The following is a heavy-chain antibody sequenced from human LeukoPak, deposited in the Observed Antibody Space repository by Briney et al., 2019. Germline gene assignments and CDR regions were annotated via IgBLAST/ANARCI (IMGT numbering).Heavy chain of an antibody. CDR3: ARVPSSGWYYFDY. V-gene: IGHV3-48*03. CDR2: ISSSGSTI. J-gene: IGHJ4*02. CDR1: GFTFSSYE. Sequence: GGSLRLSCAASGFTFSSYEMNWVRQAPGKGLEWVSYISSSGSTIYYADSVEGRFTISRDNAKNSLYLQMNSLRAEDTAVYYCARVPSSGWYYFDYWGQGTLVTVSS. D-gene: IGHD6-19*01.